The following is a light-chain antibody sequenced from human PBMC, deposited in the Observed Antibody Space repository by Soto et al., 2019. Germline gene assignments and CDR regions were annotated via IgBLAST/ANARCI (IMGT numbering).Light chain of an antibody. Sequence: QSALTQPASVSGSPGQSITISCTGTSSDVGGYNSVSWYQQHPGKAPKLIIYAVTNRPPGVSNSFSGSKSGNTASLTISGLQAEDEADYYCSSYTGGATWVFGGGTKLTVL. CDR1: SSDVGGYNS. V-gene: IGLV2-14*01. J-gene: IGLJ3*02. CDR3: SSYTGGATWV. CDR2: AVT.